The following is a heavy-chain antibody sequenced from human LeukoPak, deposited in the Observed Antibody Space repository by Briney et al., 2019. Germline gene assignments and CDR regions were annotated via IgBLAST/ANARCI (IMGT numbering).Heavy chain of an antibody. V-gene: IGHV1-8*01. J-gene: IGHJ4*02. D-gene: IGHD2-2*02. Sequence: ASVKVSCKASGYTFTSYDINWVRQATGQGLEWMGWMNPNSGNTGYAQKFQGRVTMTRNTSISTAYMELSSLRSEDTAVYYCARVSTRRAAAILPYWXQXTLVTVSS. CDR3: ARVSTRRAAAILPY. CDR2: MNPNSGNT. CDR1: GYTFTSYD.